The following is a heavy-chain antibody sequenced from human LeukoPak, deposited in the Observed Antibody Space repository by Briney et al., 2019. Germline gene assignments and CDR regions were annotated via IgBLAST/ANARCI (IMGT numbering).Heavy chain of an antibody. V-gene: IGHV3-30-3*01. Sequence: GGSLRLSCVASGFTFGAFAIHWVHQAPGKGLEWVAVMSDDGSNKYYADSVKGRFTISRDNSKNTLYLQMNSLRGDDTAIYYCVRDPPREERWDSWGQGTLVTVSS. D-gene: IGHD1-1*01. CDR3: VRDPPREERWDS. CDR1: GFTFGAFA. CDR2: MSDDGSNK. J-gene: IGHJ4*02.